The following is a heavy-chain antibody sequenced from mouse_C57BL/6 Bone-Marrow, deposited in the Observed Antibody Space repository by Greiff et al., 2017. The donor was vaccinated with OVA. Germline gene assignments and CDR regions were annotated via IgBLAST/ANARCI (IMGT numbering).Heavy chain of an antibody. V-gene: IGHV1-82*01. Sequence: QVQLKESGPELVKPGASVKISCKASGYAFSSSWMNWVKQRPGKGLEWIGRIYPGDGDTNYNGKFKGKATLTADKSSSTAYMQLSSPTSEDSAVYFCARSYYYGPYFDYWGQGTTRTVSS. CDR2: IYPGDGDT. CDR1: GYAFSSSW. D-gene: IGHD1-1*01. J-gene: IGHJ2*01. CDR3: ARSYYYGPYFDY.